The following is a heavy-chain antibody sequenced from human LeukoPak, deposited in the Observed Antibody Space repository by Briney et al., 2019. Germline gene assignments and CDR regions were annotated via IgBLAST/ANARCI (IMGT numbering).Heavy chain of an antibody. V-gene: IGHV3-21*01. CDR2: ISSSRSYI. Sequence: GGSLRLSCAASGFTFSSYSMNWVRQAPGKGLEWVSSISSSRSYIYYADSVKGRFTISRDNAKNSLYLQMNSLRAEDTAVYYCARVHEWLRANFDYWGQGTLVTVSS. J-gene: IGHJ4*02. CDR3: ARVHEWLRANFDY. CDR1: GFTFSSYS. D-gene: IGHD5-12*01.